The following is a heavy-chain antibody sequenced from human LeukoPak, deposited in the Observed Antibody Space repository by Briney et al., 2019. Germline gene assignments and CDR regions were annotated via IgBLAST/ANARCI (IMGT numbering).Heavy chain of an antibody. Sequence: ASVKVSCKASGGTFSSYAISWVRQAPGQGLEWMGGIIPIFGTANYAQKFQGRVTITADKSTSTAYMELSRLRSDDTAVYYCARDHYYYDSSGRTDYWGQGTLVTVSS. CDR1: GGTFSSYA. CDR2: IIPIFGTA. V-gene: IGHV1-69*06. CDR3: ARDHYYYDSSGRTDY. D-gene: IGHD3-22*01. J-gene: IGHJ4*02.